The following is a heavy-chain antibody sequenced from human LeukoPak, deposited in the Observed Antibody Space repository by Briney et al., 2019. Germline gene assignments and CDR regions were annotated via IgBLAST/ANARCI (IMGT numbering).Heavy chain of an antibody. V-gene: IGHV3-30*04. Sequence: GGSLRLSCAASGFTFSSYAMSWVRQAPGKGLEWVAVISYDGSNKYYADSVKGRFTISRDNSKNTLYLQMNSLRAEDTAVYYCARLEGGSSGPLDYWGQGTLVTVSS. CDR1: GFTFSSYA. J-gene: IGHJ4*02. CDR2: ISYDGSNK. D-gene: IGHD1-26*01. CDR3: ARLEGGSSGPLDY.